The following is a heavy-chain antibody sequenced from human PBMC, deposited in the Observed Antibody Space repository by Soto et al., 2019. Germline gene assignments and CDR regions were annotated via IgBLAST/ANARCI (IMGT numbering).Heavy chain of an antibody. CDR3: ARGAVTPDS. D-gene: IGHD3-10*01. V-gene: IGHV3-23*01. J-gene: IGHJ4*02. Sequence: PGGSLRLSCAASVFTFDSFAMTWVRQAPGKGLEWVSAISASGGSTYYADSVKGRFTISRDSSKNTLYLQMNSLRAEDTAVYYCARGAVTPDSWGQGTLVTVSS. CDR2: ISASGGST. CDR1: VFTFDSFA.